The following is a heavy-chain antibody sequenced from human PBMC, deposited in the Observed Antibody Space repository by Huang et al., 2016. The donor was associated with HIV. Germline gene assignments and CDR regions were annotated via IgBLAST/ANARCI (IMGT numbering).Heavy chain of an antibody. CDR3: ARGFGINYNHEAFDV. V-gene: IGHV1-8*01. Sequence: QIQLAQSGAEVKKPGASVKVSCKASGYTFTNYDINWVRQASGQGVEWMGWMNTKSGNVGYTKKFQGRVAILRNSSINTSYLEVTSLTSEDTAVYYCARGFGINYNHEAFDVWGQGTMVTVSS. D-gene: IGHD3-10*01. CDR1: GYTFTNYD. J-gene: IGHJ3*01. CDR2: MNTKSGNV.